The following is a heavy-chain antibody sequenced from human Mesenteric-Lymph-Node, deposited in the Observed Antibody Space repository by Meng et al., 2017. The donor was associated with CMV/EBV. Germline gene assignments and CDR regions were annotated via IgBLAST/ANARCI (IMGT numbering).Heavy chain of an antibody. CDR1: GFPHSGYY. CDR3: ARDAQYSTSHFDY. V-gene: IGHV3-11*04. Sequence: VGYGFPHSGYYRSWIRQAAEKGLEWVAYISSSSGTIFYSDSVKGRFTIYRDNAKNSLYLQMNRLRAEDTAFYYCARDAQYSTSHFDYWSQGTLVTVSS. CDR2: ISSSSGTI. D-gene: IGHD2/OR15-2a*01. J-gene: IGHJ4*02.